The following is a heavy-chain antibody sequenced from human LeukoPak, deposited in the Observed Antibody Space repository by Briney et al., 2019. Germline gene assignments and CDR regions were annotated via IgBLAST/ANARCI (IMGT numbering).Heavy chain of an antibody. CDR2: INHRGST. V-gene: IGHV4-39*07. Sequence: PSETLSLTCTVSGGSISSGGYYWSWIRQPPGKGLEWIGEINHRGSTNYNPSLKSRVTISVDTSKNQFSLKLSSVTAADTAVYYCARRPYGDHPFKYWGQGTLVTVSS. J-gene: IGHJ4*02. D-gene: IGHD4-17*01. CDR1: GGSISSGGYY. CDR3: ARRPYGDHPFKY.